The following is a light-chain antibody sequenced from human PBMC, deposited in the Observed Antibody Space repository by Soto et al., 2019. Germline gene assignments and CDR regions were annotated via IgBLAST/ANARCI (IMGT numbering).Light chain of an antibody. CDR3: QHCNNWPRT. CDR1: QSVSSN. V-gene: IGKV3-15*01. CDR2: GAS. Sequence: EIVMTQSPATLSVSPGERATLSCRASQSVSSNLAWYQQKPGQAPRLLIYGASTRATGIPARFSGSGSGTEFTLTISSLQSEDFAVDYCQHCNNWPRTFGQGTKVEIK. J-gene: IGKJ1*01.